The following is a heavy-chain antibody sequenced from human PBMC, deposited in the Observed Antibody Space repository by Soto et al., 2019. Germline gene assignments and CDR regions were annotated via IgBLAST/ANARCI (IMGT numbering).Heavy chain of an antibody. CDR2: ISAKNGNT. V-gene: IGHV1-18*01. CDR1: GYSFSNYA. CDR3: AVDCGGGTCYTGY. D-gene: IGHD2-15*01. J-gene: IGHJ4*02. Sequence: QVQLVQSGAEVKKPGASVKVSCRTSGYSFSNYAINWVRQAPGQGLEWMGWISAKNGNTNYAQKFQGRVTMTTDTSTTTAHMELRSLRSDDTAVYYCAVDCGGGTCYTGYWGQGTLVSVSS.